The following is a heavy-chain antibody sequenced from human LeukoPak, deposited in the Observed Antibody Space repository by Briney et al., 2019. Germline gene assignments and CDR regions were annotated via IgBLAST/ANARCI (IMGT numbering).Heavy chain of an antibody. CDR2: IYYSGST. CDR3: ARTYYYDSSGYYPLYYFDY. V-gene: IGHV4-31*03. J-gene: IGHJ4*02. Sequence: PSQTLSLTCTVSGGSISSGGYYWSWIRQHPGKGLEWIGYIYYSGSTYYNPSLKSRVIISVDTSKNQFSLKLSSVTAADTAVYYCARTYYYDSSGYYPLYYFDYWGQGTLVTVSS. D-gene: IGHD3-22*01. CDR1: GGSISSGGYY.